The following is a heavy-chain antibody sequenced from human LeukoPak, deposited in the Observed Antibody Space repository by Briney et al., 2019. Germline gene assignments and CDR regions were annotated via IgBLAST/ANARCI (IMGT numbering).Heavy chain of an antibody. V-gene: IGHV1-24*01. D-gene: IGHD3-3*01. CDR1: GYTLTELS. Sequence: ASVKVSCKVSGYTLTELSMHWVRQAPGKGLEWMGGFDPEDGETIYAQKFQGRVTMTEDTSTDTAYMELSSLRSEDTAVYYCGSWPFDFWSGYQFDYWGQGTLVTVSS. CDR2: FDPEDGET. J-gene: IGHJ4*02. CDR3: GSWPFDFWSGYQFDY.